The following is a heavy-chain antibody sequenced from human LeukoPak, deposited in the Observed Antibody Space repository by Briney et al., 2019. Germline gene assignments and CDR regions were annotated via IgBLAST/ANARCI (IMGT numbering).Heavy chain of an antibody. V-gene: IGHV4-30-4*01. CDR3: ARDELSLERRKESAFDI. D-gene: IGHD1-1*01. CDR1: GGSISSGDYY. J-gene: IGHJ3*02. Sequence: KTSETLSLTCTVSGGSISSGDYYWSWIRQPPGKGLEWIGYIYYSGSTYYNPSLKSRVTISVDTSKNQFSLKLSSVTAADTAVYYCARDELSLERRKESAFDIWGQGTMVTVSS. CDR2: IYYSGST.